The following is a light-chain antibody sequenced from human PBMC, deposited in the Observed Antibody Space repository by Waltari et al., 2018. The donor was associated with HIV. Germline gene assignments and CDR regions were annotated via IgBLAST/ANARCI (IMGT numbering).Light chain of an antibody. CDR2: NS. CDR1: SSTIGADSV. J-gene: IGLJ3*02. CDR3: QSYDSSLSGSRV. Sequence: QSVLTHPPSVSGAPGQRVTLSSTGTSSTIGADSVVHRYQQLPGTAPKLLIYNSNRPSGVPDRFSGSKSGTSASLAITGLRAEDEAYYFCQSYDSSLSGSRVFGGGTKLTVL. V-gene: IGLV1-40*01.